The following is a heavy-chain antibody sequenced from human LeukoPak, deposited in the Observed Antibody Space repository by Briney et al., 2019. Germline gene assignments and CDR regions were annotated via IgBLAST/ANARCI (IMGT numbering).Heavy chain of an antibody. CDR2: IIPIFGTA. J-gene: IGHJ4*02. V-gene: IGHV1-69*06. D-gene: IGHD3-9*01. CDR3: ARAYYDILTGYYFDY. Sequence: GASVKVSCKASGGTFSSYAISWVRQAPGQGLEWMGGIIPIFGTANYAQKFQGRVTITADKSTSTAYMELSSLRSEDTAVYYCARAYYDILTGYYFDYWGQGTLVTVSS. CDR1: GGTFSSYA.